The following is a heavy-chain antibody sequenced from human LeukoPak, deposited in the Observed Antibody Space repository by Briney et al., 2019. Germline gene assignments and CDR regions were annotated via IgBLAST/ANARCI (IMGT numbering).Heavy chain of an antibody. Sequence: GASVTVSCKASGYTFTSYGISWVRQAPGQGLEWMGWISAYNGNTNYAQKLQGRVTMTTDTSTSTAYMELRSLRSDDTAVYYCATRMVRGVIIPSKNAFDIWGQGTMVTVSS. CDR2: ISAYNGNT. D-gene: IGHD3-10*01. J-gene: IGHJ3*02. CDR1: GYTFTSYG. V-gene: IGHV1-18*01. CDR3: ATRMVRGVIIPSKNAFDI.